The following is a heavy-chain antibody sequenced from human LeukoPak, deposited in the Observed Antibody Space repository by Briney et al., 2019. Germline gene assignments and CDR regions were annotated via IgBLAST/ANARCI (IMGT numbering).Heavy chain of an antibody. CDR2: ISSGSGYK. CDR3: AREGAVGGRSDAHFDT. CDR1: GFIFSSYN. Sequence: GGSLRLSCAASGFIFSSYNMNCVRQAPGQGLEWVSYISSGSGYKYYADSVKGRFTISRDNAKNSLYLQMNSLRAEDTAVSYSAREGAVGGRSDAHFDTWGQGTLVTVSS. V-gene: IGHV3-21*01. J-gene: IGHJ4*02. D-gene: IGHD6-19*01.